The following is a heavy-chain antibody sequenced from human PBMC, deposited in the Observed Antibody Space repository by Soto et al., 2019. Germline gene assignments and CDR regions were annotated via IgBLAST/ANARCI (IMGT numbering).Heavy chain of an antibody. CDR3: ARDRRGSSGWAIFDY. CDR1: GGSISSGGYY. J-gene: IGHJ4*02. Sequence: PSETLSLTCTASGGSISSGGYYWSWIRQHPGKGLEWIGYIYYSGSTYYNPSLKSRVTISVDTSKNQFSLKLSSVTAADTAVYYCARDRRGSSGWAIFDYWGQGTLVTVSS. V-gene: IGHV4-31*03. D-gene: IGHD6-19*01. CDR2: IYYSGST.